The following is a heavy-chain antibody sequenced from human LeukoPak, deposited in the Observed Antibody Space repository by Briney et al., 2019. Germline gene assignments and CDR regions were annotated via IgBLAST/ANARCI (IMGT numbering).Heavy chain of an antibody. CDR1: GGTFSSYA. CDR3: ARDEWAAAGAVDY. CDR2: IIPIFGTA. J-gene: IGHJ4*02. V-gene: IGHV1-69*05. D-gene: IGHD6-13*01. Sequence: SVKVSCKASGGTFSSYAISWVRQAPGQGLEWMGGIIPIFGTANYAQKLQGRVTMTTDTSTSTAYMELSSLRSEDTAVYYCARDEWAAAGAVDYWGQGTLVTVSS.